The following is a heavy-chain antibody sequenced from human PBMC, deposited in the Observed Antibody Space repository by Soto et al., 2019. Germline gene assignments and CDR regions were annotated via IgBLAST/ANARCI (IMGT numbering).Heavy chain of an antibody. D-gene: IGHD6-19*01. CDR3: ATDLSHSSGWFYYGMDV. Sequence: GASVKVSCKVSGYTLTELSMHWVRQAPGKGLEWMGGFDPEDGETIYAQKFQGRVTMTEDTSTDTAYMELSSLRSEDTAVYYCATDLSHSSGWFYYGMDVWGQGTTVTVSS. CDR2: FDPEDGET. J-gene: IGHJ6*02. CDR1: GYTLTELS. V-gene: IGHV1-24*01.